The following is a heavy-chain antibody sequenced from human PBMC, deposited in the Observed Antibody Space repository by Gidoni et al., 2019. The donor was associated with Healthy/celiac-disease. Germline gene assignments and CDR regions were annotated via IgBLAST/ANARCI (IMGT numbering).Heavy chain of an antibody. CDR1: AVSFRSSP. V-gene: IGHV1-69*01. Sequence: QVQLVQSGAEVKKPGSSVTVSCTASAVSFRSSPISWVRQAPGQGLEWMGGIIPIFGTANYAQKFQGRVTITADESTSTAYMELSSLRSEDTAVYYCARDLVVAASSRINWFDPWGQGTLVTVSS. CDR2: IIPIFGTA. D-gene: IGHD2-15*01. J-gene: IGHJ5*02. CDR3: ARDLVVAASSRINWFDP.